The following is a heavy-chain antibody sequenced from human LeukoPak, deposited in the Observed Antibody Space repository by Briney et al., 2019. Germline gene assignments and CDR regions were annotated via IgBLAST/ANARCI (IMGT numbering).Heavy chain of an antibody. CDR1: GFSFSSYA. J-gene: IGHJ6*02. Sequence: PGGSLRLSCAASGFSFSSYAMSWVRQAPGMRLEWVSSISGSGEITYYADSLEGRFTISRDNAKNTLYLQMNSLRAEDTAVYYCARGRYYGMDVWGQGTTVTVSS. CDR2: ISGSGEIT. CDR3: ARGRYYGMDV. V-gene: IGHV3-23*01. D-gene: IGHD3-10*01.